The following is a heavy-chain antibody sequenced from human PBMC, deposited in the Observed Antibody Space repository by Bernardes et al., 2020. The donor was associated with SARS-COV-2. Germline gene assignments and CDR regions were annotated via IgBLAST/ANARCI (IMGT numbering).Heavy chain of an antibody. CDR2: LSAHNGNT. V-gene: IGHV1-18*04. J-gene: IGHJ6*02. CDR1: GYTFTSYG. Sequence: ASVKVSCKASGYTFTSYGISWVRQAPGQGLEWMGCLSAHNGNTNYAQRLQGRVTMTTDTSTSTAYMELRSLRSDDTAVDYCAREGTPILGAEYYYYGIDVCGPGRAVTVSS. CDR3: AREGTPILGAEYYYYGIDV. D-gene: IGHD3-3*01.